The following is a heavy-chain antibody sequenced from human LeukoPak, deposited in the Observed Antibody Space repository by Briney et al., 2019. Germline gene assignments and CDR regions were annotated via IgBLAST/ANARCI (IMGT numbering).Heavy chain of an antibody. CDR2: INYGGRT. V-gene: IGHV4-59*01. D-gene: IGHD3-22*01. Sequence: SETLSLTCTVPGGSISASYWSWIRQPPGKGRDGFAGINYGGRTKYNPSLQRRLTISLDTSNNHFSLQLRSVTAADTAVYYCARLLDYDNSGDPDIFDIWGQGTVVTVSS. CDR1: GGSISASY. J-gene: IGHJ3*02. CDR3: ARLLDYDNSGDPDIFDI.